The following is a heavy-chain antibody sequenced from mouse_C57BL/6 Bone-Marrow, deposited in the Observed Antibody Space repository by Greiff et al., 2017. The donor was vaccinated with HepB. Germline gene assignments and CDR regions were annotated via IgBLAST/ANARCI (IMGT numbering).Heavy chain of an antibody. D-gene: IGHD1-1*01. CDR2: INPGSGGT. CDR1: GYAFTNYL. V-gene: IGHV1-54*01. J-gene: IGHJ4*01. CDR3: ARKDTTLVDAMDY. Sequence: QVQLQQSGAELVRPGTSVKVSCKASGYAFTNYLIEWVKQRPGQGLEWIGVINPGSGGTNYNEKFKGKATLTADKSSSTAYMQLSSLTSEDSAVYFCARKDTTLVDAMDYWGQGTSVTVSS.